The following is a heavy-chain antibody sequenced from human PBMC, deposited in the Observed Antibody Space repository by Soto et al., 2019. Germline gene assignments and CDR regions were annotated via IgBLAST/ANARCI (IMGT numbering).Heavy chain of an antibody. Sequence: SETLSVTCTVSGGSISSYYWSWIRQPPGKGLEWIGYIYYSGSTNYNPSLKSRVTISVDTSKNQFSLKLSSVTAADTAVYYCARDEDGSGTVDYWGQGTLVTVSS. D-gene: IGHD6-19*01. CDR2: IYYSGST. CDR1: GGSISSYY. J-gene: IGHJ4*02. V-gene: IGHV4-59*01. CDR3: ARDEDGSGTVDY.